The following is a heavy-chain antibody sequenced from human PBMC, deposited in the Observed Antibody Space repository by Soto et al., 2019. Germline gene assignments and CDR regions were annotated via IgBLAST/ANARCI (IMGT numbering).Heavy chain of an antibody. V-gene: IGHV3-23*01. D-gene: IGHD2-21*02. CDR1: GFSFSDYA. CDR3: ATRVVTAIPGHDAFDI. J-gene: IGHJ3*02. Sequence: GGSLRLSCAASGFSFSDYAITWVRQAPGKGLEWVSAISGSAVSTYYADSVKGRFTISRDNSKNTLYLQMNSLGAEDTAVYYCATRVVTAIPGHDAFDIWGQGTMVTVSS. CDR2: ISGSAVST.